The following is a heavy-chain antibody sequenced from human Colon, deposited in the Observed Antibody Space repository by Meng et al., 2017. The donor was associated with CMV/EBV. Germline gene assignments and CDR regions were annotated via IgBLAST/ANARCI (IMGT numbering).Heavy chain of an antibody. CDR1: GFTFDDYA. CDR3: AKALTLAVAGPIDY. Sequence: GGSLRLSCATSGFTFDDYAMHWVRHAPGKGLEWVSGISWNSGSIDYADSVKGRFTISRDNAKNSLYLQMNSLRAEDMALYYCAKALTLAVAGPIDYWGRGTLVTVSS. J-gene: IGHJ4*02. CDR2: ISWNSGSI. V-gene: IGHV3-9*03. D-gene: IGHD6-19*01.